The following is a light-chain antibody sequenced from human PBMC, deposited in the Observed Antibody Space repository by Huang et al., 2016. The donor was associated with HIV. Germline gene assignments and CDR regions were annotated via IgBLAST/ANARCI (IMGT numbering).Light chain of an antibody. CDR1: QGVSSY. J-gene: IGKJ2*01. CDR3: QQRSSWYT. V-gene: IGKV3-11*01. CDR2: DAS. Sequence: EIVLTQSPATLSLSPGESATLSCRASQGVSSYLAWYQQKPGQAPRLLIYDASNRATGIPARFSGSGSGTDFTLTISSLEPEDFAIYYCQQRSSWYTFGQGTKLEIK.